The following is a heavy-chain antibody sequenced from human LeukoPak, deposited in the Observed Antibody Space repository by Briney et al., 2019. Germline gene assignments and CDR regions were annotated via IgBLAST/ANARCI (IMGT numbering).Heavy chain of an antibody. D-gene: IGHD6-13*01. J-gene: IGHJ4*02. CDR1: GFTFSNAW. CDR2: LKSKTDGGTT. Sequence: GGSLRLSCAASGFTFSNAWMSWVRQAPGKGLEWVGRLKSKTDGGTTDYAAPVKGRFTISRDDSKNTLYLQMNSLKPEDTAVYDCATDLIAAAGFDDWGQGTLVTVSS. V-gene: IGHV3-15*01. CDR3: ATDLIAAAGFDD.